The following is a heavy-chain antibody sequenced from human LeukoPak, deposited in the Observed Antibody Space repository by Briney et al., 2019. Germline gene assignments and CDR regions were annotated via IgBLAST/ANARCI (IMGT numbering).Heavy chain of an antibody. Sequence: GESLKISCKGSGYSFTSYWIGWVCQMPGKGLEWMGIIYPGDSDTRYSPSFQGQVTISADKSISTAYLQWSSLKASDTAMYYCARLVDTAMVIGYYFDYWGQGTLVTVSS. CDR3: ARLVDTAMVIGYYFDY. D-gene: IGHD5-18*01. CDR2: IYPGDSDT. V-gene: IGHV5-51*01. J-gene: IGHJ4*02. CDR1: GYSFTSYW.